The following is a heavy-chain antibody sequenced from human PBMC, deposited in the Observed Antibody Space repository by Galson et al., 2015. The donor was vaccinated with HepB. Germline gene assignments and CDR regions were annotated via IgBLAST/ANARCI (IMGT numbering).Heavy chain of an antibody. J-gene: IGHJ5*02. CDR2: IYPGDSDT. CDR3: ARQDCSGGSCFWFDP. Sequence: QSGAEVKKPGESLKISCKASGYRFTNYWIGWVRQMPGKGLEWMGIIYPGDSDTRYSPSFQGQVTMSADKSISTAYLQWSSLKASDTAMYYCARQDCSGGSCFWFDPWGQGTLVTVSS. V-gene: IGHV5-51*01. D-gene: IGHD2-15*01. CDR1: GYRFTNYW.